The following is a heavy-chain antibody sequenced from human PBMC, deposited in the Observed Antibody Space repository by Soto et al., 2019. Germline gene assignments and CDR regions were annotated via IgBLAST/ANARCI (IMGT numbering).Heavy chain of an antibody. CDR2: ISSSSSTI. CDR1: GFTFSSYS. J-gene: IGHJ3*02. Sequence: GESLKISCAASGFTFSSYSMNWVRQAPGKGLEWVSYISSSSSTIYYADSVKGRFTISRDNAKNSLYLQMNSLRDEDTAVYYCARDFSRPYYDSSGWGAFDIWGQGTMVTVSS. D-gene: IGHD3-22*01. V-gene: IGHV3-48*02. CDR3: ARDFSRPYYDSSGWGAFDI.